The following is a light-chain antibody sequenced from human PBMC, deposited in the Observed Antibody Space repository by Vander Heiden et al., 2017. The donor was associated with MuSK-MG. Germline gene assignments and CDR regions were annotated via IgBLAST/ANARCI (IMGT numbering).Light chain of an antibody. J-gene: IGKJ1*01. CDR3: QQDNSWWT. Sequence: DIQMTQSPSTLSASVGDRVTITCRASPSISSWLAWYQQKPGKAPKLLIYKASSVESGLPSRFSGSGSGTEFTLTSSSLQPDDFAADYGQQDNSWWTFGQGTKVXIK. V-gene: IGKV1-5*03. CDR1: PSISSW. CDR2: KAS.